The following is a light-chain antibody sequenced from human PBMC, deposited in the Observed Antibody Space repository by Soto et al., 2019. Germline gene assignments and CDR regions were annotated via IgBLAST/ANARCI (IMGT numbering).Light chain of an antibody. J-gene: IGKJ2*01. V-gene: IGKV3-15*01. Sequence: EIVMTQSPATLSVSPGERATLSCRASQSVSNYLAWYQQKPGLPPRLLIYGASTRANGIPARFSGSGSGTEFTLTISSLQSEDFAVYYCQQYNSWPPYTFGQGTKLEI. CDR3: QQYNSWPPYT. CDR2: GAS. CDR1: QSVSNY.